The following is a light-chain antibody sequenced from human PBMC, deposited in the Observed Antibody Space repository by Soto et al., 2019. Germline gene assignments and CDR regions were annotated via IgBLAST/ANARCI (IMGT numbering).Light chain of an antibody. V-gene: IGKV3-20*01. CDR3: QQYGSSPLT. J-gene: IGKJ4*01. CDR1: QSVSSSY. Sequence: DIVLTQSPGTLSLSPGERATLSCRASQSVSSSYLAWYQQKPGQAPRILIYGASSRATGIPDRFSGGGSWRDFTLTISRLEPEDFAVYYCQQYGSSPLTFGGGTKVEIK. CDR2: GAS.